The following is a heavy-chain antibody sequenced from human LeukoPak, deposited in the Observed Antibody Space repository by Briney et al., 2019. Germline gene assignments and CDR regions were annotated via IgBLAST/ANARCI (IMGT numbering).Heavy chain of an antibody. CDR2: ISGSGSGGST. D-gene: IGHD5-24*01. Sequence: GGPLRLSCEASGFNFNTYSMAWVRQAPGRGLEWVSNISGSGSGGSTYYADSVKGRFTISRDNSKNTLYLQMNSLRAEDTAVYYCAKSGYNRFDYWGQGALVTVSS. V-gene: IGHV3-23*01. CDR1: GFNFNTYS. CDR3: AKSGYNRFDY. J-gene: IGHJ4*02.